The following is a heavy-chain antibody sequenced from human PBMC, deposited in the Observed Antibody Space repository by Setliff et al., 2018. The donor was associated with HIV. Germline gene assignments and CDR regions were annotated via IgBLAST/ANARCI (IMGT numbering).Heavy chain of an antibody. CDR2: IYKNGDT. CDR1: GDSVTSGGYF. J-gene: IGHJ4*02. D-gene: IGHD3-16*01. V-gene: IGHV4-31*03. Sequence: SETLSLTCTVSGDSVTSGGYFWIWIHQHPGQGLEWMGYIYKNGDTYYNLSLKSRMTISLDTSKNQFFLKLNSVTAADTAVYYCARGGRKDLTDNWGQGTLVTVSS. CDR3: ARGGRKDLTDN.